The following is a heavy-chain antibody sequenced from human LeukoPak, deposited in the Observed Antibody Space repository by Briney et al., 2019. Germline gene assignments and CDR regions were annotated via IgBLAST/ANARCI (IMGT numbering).Heavy chain of an antibody. D-gene: IGHD1-26*01. J-gene: IGHJ3*02. V-gene: IGHV3-74*01. Sequence: GGSLRLSCAASGFTFSGFEMNWVRHAPGKGLVWVSRINSDGSTTTYADSMKGRFTISRDNAKNTLYLQMNSLRAEDTAVYYCAVKWTYDGFDIWGQGTMVTVSS. CDR3: AVKWTYDGFDI. CDR1: GFTFSGFE. CDR2: INSDGSTT.